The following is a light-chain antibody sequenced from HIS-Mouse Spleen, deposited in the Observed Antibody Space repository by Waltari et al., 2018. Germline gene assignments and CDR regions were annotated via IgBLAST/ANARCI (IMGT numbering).Light chain of an antibody. CDR2: AAS. V-gene: IGKV1-39*01. CDR1: QNISSY. Sequence: DIQMTQSPSYLSASVGDRVTITCRASQNISSYLNWYQQKPGKAPKLLIYAASSLQSGVPSRFSGSGSGTDFTLTISSLQPEDFATYYCQQSYSTPGTFGQGTKVEIK. J-gene: IGKJ1*01. CDR3: QQSYSTPGT.